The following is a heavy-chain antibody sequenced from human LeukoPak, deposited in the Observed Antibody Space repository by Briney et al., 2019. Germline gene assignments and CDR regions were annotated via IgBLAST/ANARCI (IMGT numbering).Heavy chain of an antibody. V-gene: IGHV1-2*02. CDR1: GYTFTGYY. CDR3: ARRGDFWSGYYGY. D-gene: IGHD3-3*01. CDR2: INPNSGGT. Sequence: EASVKGSCKASGYTFTGYYMHWVRQAPGQGLEWMGWINPNSGGTNYAQKFQGRVTMTRDTSISTAYMELSRLRSDDTAVYYCARRGDFWSGYYGYWGQGTLVTVSS. J-gene: IGHJ4*02.